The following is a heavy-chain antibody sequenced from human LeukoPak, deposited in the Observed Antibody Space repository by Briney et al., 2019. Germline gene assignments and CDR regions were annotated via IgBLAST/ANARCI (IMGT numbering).Heavy chain of an antibody. D-gene: IGHD5-18*01. Sequence: GRPLRLSCTASGFTFGDYAMSWVRQAPGKGLEWVGFIRSKAYGGTTEYAASVKGRFTISRDDSKSIAYLQMNSLKTEDTAVYYCTREEVQLWLPGDYWGQGTLVTVSS. CDR2: IRSKAYGGTT. J-gene: IGHJ4*02. V-gene: IGHV3-49*04. CDR1: GFTFGDYA. CDR3: TREEVQLWLPGDY.